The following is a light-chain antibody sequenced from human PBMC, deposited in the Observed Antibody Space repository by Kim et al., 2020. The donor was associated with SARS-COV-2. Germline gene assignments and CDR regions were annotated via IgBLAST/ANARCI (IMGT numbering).Light chain of an antibody. V-gene: IGLV3-19*01. Sequence: LGQTVRITCQGDSLRSYYASCYQQKPGQAPVLVIYGKNNRPSGIPDRFSGSSSGNTASLTITGAQAEDEADYYCNSRDSSGNHLVFGGGTKLTVL. J-gene: IGLJ2*01. CDR2: GKN. CDR1: SLRSYY. CDR3: NSRDSSGNHLV.